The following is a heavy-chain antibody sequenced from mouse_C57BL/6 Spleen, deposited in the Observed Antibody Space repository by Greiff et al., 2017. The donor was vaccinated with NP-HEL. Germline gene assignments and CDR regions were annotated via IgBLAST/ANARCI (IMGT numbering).Heavy chain of an antibody. CDR3: ARAYDYGAWFAY. CDR1: GYTFTSYT. CDR2: INPSSGYT. Sequence: QVQLQQSGAELARPGASVKMSCKASGYTFTSYTMHWVKQRPGQGLEWIGYINPSSGYTKYNQKFKDKATLTADKSSSTAYMQLSSLTSEDSAVYYCARAYDYGAWFAYWGQGTLVTVSA. J-gene: IGHJ3*01. V-gene: IGHV1-4*01. D-gene: IGHD2-4*01.